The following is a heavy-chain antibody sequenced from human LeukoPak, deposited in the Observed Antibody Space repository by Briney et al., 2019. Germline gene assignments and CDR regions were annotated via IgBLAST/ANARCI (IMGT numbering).Heavy chain of an antibody. CDR1: GFTFSTYW. D-gene: IGHD6-13*01. J-gene: IGHJ6*02. CDR2: IRQYGSQR. CDR3: ARDPYSSTWSYGMDV. V-gene: IGHV3-7*05. Sequence: PGVSLRLSCAASGFTFSTYWMSWVRQAPGKGLEWVANIRQYGSQRMYVDSVKGRFTISRDNAQNSLFLQMNALRAEDTAVYYCARDPYSSTWSYGMDVWGQGTTVTVS.